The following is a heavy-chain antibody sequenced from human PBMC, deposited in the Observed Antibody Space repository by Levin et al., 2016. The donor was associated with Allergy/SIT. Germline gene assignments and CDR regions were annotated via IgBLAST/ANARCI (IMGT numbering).Heavy chain of an antibody. Sequence: GESLKISCAASGFTFRIAWMTWVRQAPGKGLEWVGRIRSKSDDGRTDYAAPVKGRFAISRDDTKKTLFLQMNDLKPDDTAVYFCATDPAWFGPPYYFDYWGRGALVTVSS. CDR2: IRSKSDDGRT. CDR1: GFTFRIAW. CDR3: ATDPAWFGPPYYFDY. V-gene: IGHV3-15*01. D-gene: IGHD3-10*01. J-gene: IGHJ4*02.